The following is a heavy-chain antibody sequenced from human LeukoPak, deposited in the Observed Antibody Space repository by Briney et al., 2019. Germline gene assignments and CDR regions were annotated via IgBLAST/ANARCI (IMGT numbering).Heavy chain of an antibody. D-gene: IGHD3-22*01. Sequence: GRTLRLSCAASGFTFSDYYMSWIRHAPGQGLEWGSYISSSGSTIYYADSVKGRFTISRDNVKNSLYLHMNSLRAEDTAVYYCARDDSSGYYFDYWGQGTLVTVSS. V-gene: IGHV3-11*01. CDR1: GFTFSDYY. J-gene: IGHJ4*02. CDR3: ARDDSSGYYFDY. CDR2: ISSSGSTI.